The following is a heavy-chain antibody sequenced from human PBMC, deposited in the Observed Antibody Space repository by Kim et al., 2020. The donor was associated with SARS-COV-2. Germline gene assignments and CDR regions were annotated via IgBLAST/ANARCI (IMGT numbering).Heavy chain of an antibody. CDR1: GYSFTSYW. V-gene: IGHV5-10-1*01. CDR2: IDPSDSYT. J-gene: IGHJ5*02. CDR3: ARETGYSSGWFGYNWFDP. Sequence: GESLKISCKGSGYSFTSYWISWVRQMPGKGLEWMGRIDPSDSYTNYSPSFQGHVTISADKSISTAYLQWSSLKASDTAMYYCARETGYSSGWFGYNWFDPWGQGTLVTVSS. D-gene: IGHD6-19*01.